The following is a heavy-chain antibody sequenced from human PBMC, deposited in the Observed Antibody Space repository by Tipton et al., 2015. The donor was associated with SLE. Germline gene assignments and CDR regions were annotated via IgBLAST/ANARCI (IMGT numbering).Heavy chain of an antibody. Sequence: SLRLSCAASGFTFDDSVHDSAMHWVRQVPGKGLEFVSGISWNGDSTHYADSVKGRFIISRNNARKSLFLQMNSLRPEYTALYYCVKDMEFFGSTSTLEYWGQGTLVTVSS. CDR1: GFTFDDSVHDSA. CDR3: VKDMEFFGSTSTLEY. D-gene: IGHD1-1*01. CDR2: ISWNGDST. V-gene: IGHV3-9*01. J-gene: IGHJ4*02.